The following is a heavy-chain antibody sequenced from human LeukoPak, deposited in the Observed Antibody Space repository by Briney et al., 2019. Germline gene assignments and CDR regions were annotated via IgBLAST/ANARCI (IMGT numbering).Heavy chain of an antibody. V-gene: IGHV4-59*08. CDR1: GGSISSYY. J-gene: IGHJ4*02. Sequence: PSETLSLTCTVSGGSISSYYWSWIRQPPGKGLEWIGYIYYSGSTNYNPSLKSRVTISVDTSKNQFSLKLSSVTAADTAVYYCARRRYQLLCVFDYWGQGTLVTVSS. CDR2: IYYSGST. CDR3: ARRRYQLLCVFDY. D-gene: IGHD2-2*01.